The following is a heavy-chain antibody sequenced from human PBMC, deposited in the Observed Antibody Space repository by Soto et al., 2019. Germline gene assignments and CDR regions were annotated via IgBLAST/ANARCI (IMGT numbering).Heavy chain of an antibody. D-gene: IGHD2-8*01. CDR3: ARVLPYCTNGGCSAPKRWFAP. CDR2: ASNIAST. V-gene: IGHV4-31*03. CDR1: GGSIRGGGYS. J-gene: IGHJ5*02. Sequence: SETLSLTCTVLGGSIRGGGYSWGWSRQARGRGGEGMGYASNIASTYYTPSLKRRLTISVHTPKNQFSLKLTSVTAADTAVYYCARVLPYCTNGGCSAPKRWFAPRGQGTLVTLSS.